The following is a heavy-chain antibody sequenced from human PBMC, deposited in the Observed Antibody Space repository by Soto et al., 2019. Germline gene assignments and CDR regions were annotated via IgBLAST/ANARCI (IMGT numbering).Heavy chain of an antibody. D-gene: IGHD3-3*01. CDR2: IYTSGST. V-gene: IGHV4-4*07. CDR3: AIEWAYDFWSGYYPSGWFDP. Sequence: SDTLSLTCTVSVGSSSSYYWSWIRQPAGKGLEWIGRIYTSGSTNYNPSLKSRVTMSVDTSKNQFSLKLSSVTAADTAVYYCAIEWAYDFWSGYYPSGWFDPWGQGTLVTVSS. J-gene: IGHJ5*02. CDR1: VGSSSSYY.